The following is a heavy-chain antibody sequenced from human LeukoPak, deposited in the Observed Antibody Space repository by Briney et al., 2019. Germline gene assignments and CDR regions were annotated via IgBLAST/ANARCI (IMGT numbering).Heavy chain of an antibody. J-gene: IGHJ3*02. V-gene: IGHV2-5*01. CDR3: AHAYRLGAFDI. D-gene: IGHD5-12*01. CDR2: IYWNDDK. CDR1: GFSLTTSAVG. Sequence: ESGPTLVKPTQTLTLTCTFSGFSLTTSAVGVGWIRQPPGEALDWLAVIYWNDDKRYSSSLKSRLTITKDTSKNQVVLTMTNMDPVDTATYYCAHAYRLGAFDIWGQGTMVTVSS.